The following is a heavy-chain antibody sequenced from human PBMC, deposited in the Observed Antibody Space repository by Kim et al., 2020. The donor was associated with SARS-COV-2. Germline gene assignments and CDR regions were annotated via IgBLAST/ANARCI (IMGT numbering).Heavy chain of an antibody. CDR2: ISAGDGST. J-gene: IGHJ4*02. V-gene: IGHV3-23*01. Sequence: GGSLRLSCAASGFTFSSFAMSWVRQAPGKGLEWVSSISAGDGSTYYADSVKGQFTISRDNSKNTLYLQMNSLRAEDTAVYYCAPRSQWLVNFDYWGQGTLVTVSS. CDR1: GFTFSSFA. CDR3: APRSQWLVNFDY. D-gene: IGHD6-19*01.